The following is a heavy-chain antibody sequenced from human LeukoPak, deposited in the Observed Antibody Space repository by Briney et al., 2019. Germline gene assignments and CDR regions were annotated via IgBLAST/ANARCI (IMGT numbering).Heavy chain of an antibody. V-gene: IGHV3-33*08. J-gene: IGHJ6*02. D-gene: IGHD3-9*01. CDR2: IWYDGSNK. Sequence: PGGSLRLSCAASGFTFSSYGMHWVRQAPGKGLEWVAVIWYDGSNKYYADSVKGRFTISRDNSKNTLYLQMNSLRAEDTAVYYCARSGSEKLRYFDWSPRNGMDVWGQGTTVTVSS. CDR3: ARSGSEKLRYFDWSPRNGMDV. CDR1: GFTFSSYG.